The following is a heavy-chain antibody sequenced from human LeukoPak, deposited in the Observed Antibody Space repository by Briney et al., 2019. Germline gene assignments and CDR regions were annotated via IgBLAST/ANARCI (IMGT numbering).Heavy chain of an antibody. CDR2: INHSGST. CDR1: GGSFSGYY. D-gene: IGHD3-10*01. CDR3: ARGRGYYYGSGSYYTDY. V-gene: IGHV4-34*01. Sequence: SETLSLTCAVYGGSFSGYYWSWIRQPPGKGLEWIGEINHSGSTNYNPSLKSRVTISVDTSKNQFSLKLSSVTAADTAVYYCARGRGYYYGSGSYYTDYWGQGTLVTGSS. J-gene: IGHJ4*02.